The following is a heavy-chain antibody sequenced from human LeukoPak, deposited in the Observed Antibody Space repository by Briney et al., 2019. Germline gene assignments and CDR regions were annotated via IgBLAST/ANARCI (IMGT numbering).Heavy chain of an antibody. D-gene: IGHD5-18*01. V-gene: IGHV1-18*01. CDR1: GYTFTDFG. CDR2: INTYKGNT. CDR3: AIPGYSYGPPHRFYFDY. J-gene: IGHJ4*02. Sequence: ASVKVSCKASGYTFTDFGISWVRQAPGQGLEWMGWINTYKGNTNYAQKFQGRVTITTDESTSTAYMELSSLRSEDTAVYYCAIPGYSYGPPHRFYFDYWGRGTLVTVSS.